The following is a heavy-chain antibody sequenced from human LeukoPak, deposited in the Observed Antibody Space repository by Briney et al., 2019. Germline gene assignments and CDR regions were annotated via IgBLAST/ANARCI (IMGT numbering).Heavy chain of an antibody. V-gene: IGHV3-66*02. CDR3: VGRPDFWSGDYVQRDRFDY. CDR1: GFTVSSNY. D-gene: IGHD3-3*01. J-gene: IGHJ4*02. Sequence: PGGSLRLSCAVSGFTVSSNYMSWVRQAPGKGLEWVSVIYSGGATYYTVSVKGRFTISRDNSKSTVDLQMNRLTPEDTAVYYCVGRPDFWSGDYVQRDRFDYWGQGTLVTVSS. CDR2: IYSGGAT.